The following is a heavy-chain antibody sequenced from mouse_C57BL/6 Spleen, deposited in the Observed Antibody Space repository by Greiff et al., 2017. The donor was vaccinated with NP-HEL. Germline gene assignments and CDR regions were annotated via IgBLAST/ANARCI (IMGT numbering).Heavy chain of an antibody. CDR3: TTGYYGSGGFAY. CDR1: GFNITDDY. V-gene: IGHV14-4*01. Sequence: VQLQQSGAELVRPGASVKLSCTASGFNITDDYMHWVKQRPEQGLEWIGWIDPENGDTEYASKFQGKATITADTSSNTAYLQLSSLTSEDTAVYYCTTGYYGSGGFAYWGQGTLVTVSA. D-gene: IGHD1-1*01. J-gene: IGHJ3*01. CDR2: IDPENGDT.